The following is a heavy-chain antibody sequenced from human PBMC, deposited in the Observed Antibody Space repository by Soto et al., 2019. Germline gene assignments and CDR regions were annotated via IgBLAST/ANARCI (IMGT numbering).Heavy chain of an antibody. CDR3: AGVHDFWSGYFLN. D-gene: IGHD3-3*01. CDR1: GGSISSYC. Sequence: SETLSLTCTVSGGSISSYCWSWIRHPAGKGLEWIGRIYTSGSPNYNPSLKIRVTMSVDTSKNQFSLKLSSVTAADTAVYYCAGVHDFWSGYFLNWGQGTLVTVS. CDR2: IYTSGSP. J-gene: IGHJ4*02. V-gene: IGHV4-4*07.